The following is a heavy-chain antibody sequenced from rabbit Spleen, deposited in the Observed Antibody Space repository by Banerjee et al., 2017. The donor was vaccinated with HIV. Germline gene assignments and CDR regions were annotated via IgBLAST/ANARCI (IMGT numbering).Heavy chain of an antibody. CDR1: GFTLSSYY. V-gene: IGHV1S7*01. Sequence: QLKESGGGLVQPGGSLKLSCKASGFTLSSYYMNWVRQAPGKGLEWIGYIDPVFGITYYANWVNGRFSISRENTQNTVSLQMNSLTAADTATYFCARETWGSSGNYGLWGPGTLVTVS. CDR3: ARETWGSSGNYGL. D-gene: IGHD1-1*01. J-gene: IGHJ4*01. CDR2: IDPVFGIT.